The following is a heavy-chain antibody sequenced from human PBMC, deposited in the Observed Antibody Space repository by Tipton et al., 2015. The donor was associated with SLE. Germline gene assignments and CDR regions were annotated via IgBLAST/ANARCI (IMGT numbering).Heavy chain of an antibody. Sequence: GLVKPSETLSLTCTVPGGSISGFYWSWVRQPPGKGLEWIAYIYYNGGTNYNPSLKSRVNISVDTSRDQFSLKLSSVTAADTAVYFCARHSLATAVFDSWGQGTLVTVST. D-gene: IGHD6-13*01. J-gene: IGHJ4*02. V-gene: IGHV4-59*08. CDR1: GGSISGFY. CDR2: IYYNGGT. CDR3: ARHSLATAVFDS.